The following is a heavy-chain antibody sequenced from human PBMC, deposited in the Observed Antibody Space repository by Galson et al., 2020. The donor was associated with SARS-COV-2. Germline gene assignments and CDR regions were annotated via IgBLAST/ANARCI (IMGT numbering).Heavy chain of an antibody. CDR2: INFGGNT. J-gene: IGHJ6*03. D-gene: IGHD3-10*01. CDR1: GGSFSGYS. V-gene: IGHV4-34*01. Sequence: SETLSLTCAVYGGSFSGYSWTWIRQPPGKGLVWIGEINFGGNTNYSPSLRSRVTVSVDTSKNQFSLNLRSVTAADTALYYCARGHRGVVPSPVLGLGPYYSYYYMDVWGKGTTVTVSS. CDR3: ARGHRGVVPSPVLGLGPYYSYYYMDV.